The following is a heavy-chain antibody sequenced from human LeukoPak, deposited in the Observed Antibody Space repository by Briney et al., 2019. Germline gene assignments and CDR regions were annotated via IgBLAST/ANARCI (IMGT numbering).Heavy chain of an antibody. CDR3: ARVPLRVGAFDI. CDR2: INHSGST. J-gene: IGHJ3*02. D-gene: IGHD3-16*01. CDR1: GGSFSGYY. V-gene: IGHV4-34*01. Sequence: SETLSLTCAVYGGSFSGYYWSWIRQPPGKGLEWIGEINHSGSTNYNPSLKSRVTISVDTSKNQFSLKLSSVTAADTAVYYCARVPLRVGAFDIWGQGTMVTVSS.